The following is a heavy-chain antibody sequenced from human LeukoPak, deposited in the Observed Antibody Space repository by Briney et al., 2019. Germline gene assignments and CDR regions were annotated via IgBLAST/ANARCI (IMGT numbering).Heavy chain of an antibody. D-gene: IGHD3-22*01. CDR1: GFTFSSYA. CDR2: ISYDGSNK. V-gene: IGHV3-30-3*01. J-gene: IGHJ4*02. Sequence: GGSLRLSCAASGFTFSSYAMHWVRQAPGKGLEWVAVISYDGSNKYYADSVKGRFTISRDNSKNTLYLQMNCLRTEDTAVYYCAKAVMVALAELGYWGQGTLVTVSS. CDR3: AKAVMVALAELGY.